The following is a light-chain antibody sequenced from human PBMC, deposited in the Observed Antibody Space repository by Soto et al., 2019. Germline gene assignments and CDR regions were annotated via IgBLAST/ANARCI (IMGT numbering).Light chain of an antibody. CDR3: STYTTRSTYV. CDR1: SRDIGFFNY. J-gene: IGLJ1*01. CDR2: EVT. V-gene: IGLV2-14*01. Sequence: QSVLTQPASVSGSPGQSITISCTGTSRDIGFFNYVSWYQQFPGNAPKLIIFEVTNRPSGVSNRFSASKSGNTASLTISGLQAADGDDYYCSTYTTRSTYVFGTGTKLTVL.